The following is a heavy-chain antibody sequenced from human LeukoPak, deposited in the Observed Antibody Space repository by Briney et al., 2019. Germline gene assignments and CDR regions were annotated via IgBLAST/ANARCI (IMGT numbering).Heavy chain of an antibody. CDR2: MYFSGNS. D-gene: IGHD3-10*01. CDR1: GGSINSYF. Sequence: SETLSLTCSVSGGSINSYFWSWIRQPAGKGLEWIGRMYFSGNSNYNPSLKSRVTMSVDRSRNQFSLRLTSVTAADTAVYYCARDTYGSGSYPLWGQGTLVTVSS. J-gene: IGHJ4*02. V-gene: IGHV4-4*07. CDR3: ARDTYGSGSYPL.